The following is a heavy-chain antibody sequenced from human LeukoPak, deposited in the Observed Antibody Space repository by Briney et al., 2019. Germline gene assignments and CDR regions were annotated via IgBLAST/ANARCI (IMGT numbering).Heavy chain of an antibody. CDR1: GGSISSGSYY. V-gene: IGHV4-61*02. J-gene: IGHJ4*02. D-gene: IGHD3-10*01. Sequence: SETLSLTCTVSGGSISSGSYYWSWIRQPAGKGLEWIGRIYTSGSTNYNPSLKSRVTISVDMSKNQFSLKLSSVTAADTAVYYCARTLLGIDYGSGSYDFDYWGQGTLVTVSS. CDR3: ARTLLGIDYGSGSYDFDY. CDR2: IYTSGST.